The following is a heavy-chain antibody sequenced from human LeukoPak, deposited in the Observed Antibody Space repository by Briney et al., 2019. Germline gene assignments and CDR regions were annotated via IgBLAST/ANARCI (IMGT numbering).Heavy chain of an antibody. CDR3: ASLDTATIEYYFDY. J-gene: IGHJ4*02. Sequence: SETLSLTCTVSGYSISSGYYWGWIRQPPGKGLEWIGSIYHSGSTYYNPSLKSRVTISVDTSKNQFSLKLSSVTAADTAAYYCASLDTATIEYYFDYWGQGTLVTVSS. CDR1: GYSISSGYY. V-gene: IGHV4-38-2*02. CDR2: IYHSGST. D-gene: IGHD5-18*01.